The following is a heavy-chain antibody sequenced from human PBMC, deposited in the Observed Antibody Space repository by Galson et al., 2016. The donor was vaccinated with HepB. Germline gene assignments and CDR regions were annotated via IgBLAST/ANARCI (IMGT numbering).Heavy chain of an antibody. J-gene: IGHJ3*01. D-gene: IGHD6-25*01. CDR3: ARDPQYSSAGNNAFVT. V-gene: IGHV4-59*01. Sequence: LSLTCTVSGYSISSYHWSWIRLSPGQGLEWIGHIYYTGRTTYNPSLKSRVTISVDVSRKQFSLQLRSVTAADAAVYFCARDPQYSSAGNNAFVTWGQGTMVTGS. CDR2: IYYTGRT. CDR1: GYSISSYH.